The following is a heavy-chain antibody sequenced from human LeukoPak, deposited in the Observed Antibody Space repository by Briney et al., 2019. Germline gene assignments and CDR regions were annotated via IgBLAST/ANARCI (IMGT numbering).Heavy chain of an antibody. J-gene: IGHJ4*02. CDR3: ARDPEGGIVVVPAA. CDR2: ISAYNGNT. D-gene: IGHD2-2*01. V-gene: IGHV1-18*01. Sequence: PGASVKVSCKASGYTFTSYGISWVRQAPGQGLEWMGWISAYNGNTNYAQKLQGRVTMTTDTSTSTAYMELRSLRSDDTAVYYCARDPEGGIVVVPAAWGQGTLVTVSS. CDR1: GYTFTSYG.